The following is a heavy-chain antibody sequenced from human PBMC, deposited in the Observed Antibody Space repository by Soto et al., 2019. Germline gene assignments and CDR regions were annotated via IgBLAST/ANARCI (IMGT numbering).Heavy chain of an antibody. V-gene: IGHV4-34*01. CDR2: INHSGST. D-gene: IGHD3-22*01. CDR3: ARGEYYYDSSGYYPTVAD. CDR1: GGSFSGYY. Sequence: QVQLQQWGAGLLKPSETLSLTCAVYGGSFSGYYWSWIRQPPGQGLEWIGEINHSGSTNYNPSLKSRVTISVGTSKHQFSLKLSSVTAAATAVYYCARGEYYYDSSGYYPTVADWGQGTLVTVSS. J-gene: IGHJ4*02.